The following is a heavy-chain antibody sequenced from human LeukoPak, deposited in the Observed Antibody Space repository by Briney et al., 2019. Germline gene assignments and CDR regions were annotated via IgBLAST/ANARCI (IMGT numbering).Heavy chain of an antibody. J-gene: IGHJ4*02. Sequence: GGSLRLSCRVSGLTVSTALMDWVRQAPGKGLEWVSAISGSGGSTYYADSVKGRFTISRDNSKNTLYLQMNSLRAEDTAVYYCAKGGQQAVRYYFDYWGQGTLVTVSS. V-gene: IGHV3-23*01. CDR3: AKGGQQAVRYYFDY. D-gene: IGHD6-13*01. CDR1: GLTVSTAL. CDR2: ISGSGGST.